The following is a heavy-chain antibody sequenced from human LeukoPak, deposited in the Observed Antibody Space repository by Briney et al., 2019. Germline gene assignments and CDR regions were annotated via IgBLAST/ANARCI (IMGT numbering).Heavy chain of an antibody. D-gene: IGHD6-25*01. CDR2: ISSSGSTI. CDR1: GFTFSSYE. Sequence: GGSLRLSCAASGFTFSSYEMNWVRQAPGKGLEWVSYISSSGSTIYYADSVKGRFTISRDNAKNSLYLQMNSLKTEDTAIYYCTASRGPWVFVYWGQGTLVTVSS. V-gene: IGHV3-48*03. CDR3: TASRGPWVFVY. J-gene: IGHJ4*02.